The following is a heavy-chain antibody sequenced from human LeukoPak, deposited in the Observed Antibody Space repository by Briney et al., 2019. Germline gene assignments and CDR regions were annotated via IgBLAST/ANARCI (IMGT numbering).Heavy chain of an antibody. D-gene: IGHD5-18*01. J-gene: IGHJ4*02. CDR2: IYSSGST. CDR1: GFTVSNNY. V-gene: IGHV3-53*04. Sequence: GGSLRLSCAASGFTVSNNYMNWVRQAPGKGLEWVSVIYSSGSTYYADSVKGRFTISRHSSKNTLYLQMNSLRPEDTAVYYCVYVDTLMATGDYWGQGTLVTVSS. CDR3: VYVDTLMATGDY.